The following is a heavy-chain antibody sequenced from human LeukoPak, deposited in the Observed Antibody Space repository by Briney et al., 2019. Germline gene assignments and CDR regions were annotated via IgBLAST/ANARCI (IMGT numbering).Heavy chain of an antibody. CDR3: ARETAAAPYYYGMDV. J-gene: IGHJ6*02. D-gene: IGHD6-13*01. Sequence: GGCLRLSCAASGFTFSSYEMNWVRLAPGKGLEWVSYISSSGSTIYYADSVKGRFTISRDNAKNSLYLQMNSLRAEDTAVYYCARETAAAPYYYGMDVWGQGTTVTVSS. CDR2: ISSSGSTI. V-gene: IGHV3-48*03. CDR1: GFTFSSYE.